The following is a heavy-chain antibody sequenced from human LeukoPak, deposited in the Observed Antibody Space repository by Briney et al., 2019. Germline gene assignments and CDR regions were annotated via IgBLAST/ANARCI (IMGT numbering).Heavy chain of an antibody. CDR3: AKGLGATRGVRNYFDY. V-gene: IGHV3-23*01. CDR2: ISGSGGST. J-gene: IGHJ4*02. Sequence: PGGSLRLSCAASGFTFSSYAMSWVRQAPGKGLEWVSAISGSGGSTYYADSVKGRFTISRDNSKNTLYLQMNSLRAEDTAVYYCAKGLGATRGVRNYFDYWGQGTLVTVSS. D-gene: IGHD1-26*01. CDR1: GFTFSSYA.